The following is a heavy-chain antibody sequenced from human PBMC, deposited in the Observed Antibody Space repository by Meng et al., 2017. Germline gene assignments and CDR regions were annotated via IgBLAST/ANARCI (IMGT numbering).Heavy chain of an antibody. V-gene: IGHV4-4*02. CDR2: IYHSGST. D-gene: IGHD3-10*01. J-gene: IGHJ5*02. CDR1: GGSLSSSNG. Sequence: QGSLTTWGPGMVKPSGTLALTSAVSGGSLSSSNGWSWVRQPPGKGLEWIGEIYHSGSTNYNPSLKSRVTISVDKSKNQFSLKLSSVTAADTAVYYCASRATMVRGVPNWFDPWGQGTLVTVSS. CDR3: ASRATMVRGVPNWFDP.